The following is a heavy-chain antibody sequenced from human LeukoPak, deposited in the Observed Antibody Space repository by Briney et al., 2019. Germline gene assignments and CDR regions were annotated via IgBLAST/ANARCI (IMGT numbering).Heavy chain of an antibody. D-gene: IGHD6-13*01. V-gene: IGHV4-39*01. CDR2: IYYSGST. J-gene: IGHJ4*02. CDR1: GGSISSSSYY. CDR3: ARQAPTSSSWYVAAQRGRYYFDY. Sequence: PSETLSLTCTVSGGSISSSSYYWGWIRQPPGKGLEWIGSIYYSGSTYYNPSLESRVTISVGTSKNQFSLKLSSVTAADTAVYYCARQAPTSSSWYVAAQRGRYYFDYWGQGTLVTVSS.